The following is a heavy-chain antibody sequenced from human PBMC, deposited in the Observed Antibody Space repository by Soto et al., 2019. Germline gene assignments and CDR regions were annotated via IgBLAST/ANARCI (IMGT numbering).Heavy chain of an antibody. J-gene: IGHJ3*02. D-gene: IGHD2-15*01. CDR2: IFYTGRT. Sequence: QVQLQESGPGLVKPSETLSLTCTVSGGSITTYYWSWIRQPPGKGLEWIGYIFYTGRTNYNPSLKSRVSMSVDTSKNQLSLNLNSVSATDTAVYYCARHCTGGSCSSRGTFEIWGQGTMVTVSS. CDR1: GGSITTYY. CDR3: ARHCTGGSCSSRGTFEI. V-gene: IGHV4-59*08.